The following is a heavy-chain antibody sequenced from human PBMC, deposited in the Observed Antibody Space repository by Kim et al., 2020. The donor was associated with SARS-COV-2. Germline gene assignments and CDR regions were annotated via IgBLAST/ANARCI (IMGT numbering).Heavy chain of an antibody. CDR1: GGTFSSYA. J-gene: IGHJ6*02. CDR2: IIPIFGTA. CDR3: ASDAALRFLERLRRTLYGMDV. Sequence: SVKVSCKASGGTFSSYAISWVRQAPGQGLEWMGGIIPIFGTANYAQKFQGRVTITADESTSTAYMELSSLRSEDTAVYYCASDAALRFLERLRRTLYGMDVWGQGTTVTVSS. D-gene: IGHD3-3*01. V-gene: IGHV1-69*13.